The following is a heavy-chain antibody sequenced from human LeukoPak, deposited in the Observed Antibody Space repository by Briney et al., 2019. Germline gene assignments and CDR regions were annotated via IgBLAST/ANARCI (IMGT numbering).Heavy chain of an antibody. V-gene: IGHV3-30*04. Sequence: PGGSLRLSCAASGFTFSSYAMHWVRQAPGKGLEWVAVISYDGSNKYYADSVKGRFTISRDNSKNSLYLQMNSLRAEDTAVYYCAREFDTAMVLDVWGKGTTVTISS. CDR1: GFTFSSYA. D-gene: IGHD5-18*01. CDR3: AREFDTAMVLDV. J-gene: IGHJ6*04. CDR2: ISYDGSNK.